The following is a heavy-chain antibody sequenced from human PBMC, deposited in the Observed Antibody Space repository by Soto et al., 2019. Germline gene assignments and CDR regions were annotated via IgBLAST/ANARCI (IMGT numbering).Heavy chain of an antibody. V-gene: IGHV3-64D*06. CDR1: GFTFSSYA. Sequence: GGSLRLSCSASGFTFSSYAMHWVRQAPGKGLEYVSAISSNGGSTYYADSVKGRFTISRDNSKNTLYLQMSSLRAEDTAVYYCVKXWYCSSTSCYRDDAFDIWGQGTMVTVSS. CDR3: VKXWYCSSTSCYRDDAFDI. CDR2: ISSNGGST. J-gene: IGHJ3*02. D-gene: IGHD2-2*01.